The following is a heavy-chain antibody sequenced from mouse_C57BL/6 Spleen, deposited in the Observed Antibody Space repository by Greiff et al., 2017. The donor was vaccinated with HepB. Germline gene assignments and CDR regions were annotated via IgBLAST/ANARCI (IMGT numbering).Heavy chain of an antibody. V-gene: IGHV1-80*01. J-gene: IGHJ2*01. CDR2: IYPGDGDT. CDR3: ARGRDGSSLFDY. D-gene: IGHD1-1*01. Sequence: QVQLQQSGAELVKPGASVKISCKASGYAFSSYWMNWVKQRPGKGLEWIGQIYPGDGDTNYNGKFKGKATLTADKSSSTACMQLSSLTAEDSAVYFCARGRDGSSLFDYWGQGTTLTVSS. CDR1: GYAFSSYW.